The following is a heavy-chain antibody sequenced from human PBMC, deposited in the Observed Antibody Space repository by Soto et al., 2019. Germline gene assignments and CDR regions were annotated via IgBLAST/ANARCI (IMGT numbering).Heavy chain of an antibody. CDR2: IYSSGNT. J-gene: IGHJ3*02. Sequence: SETLSLTCTVSGGSIRNYFWTWIRPPAGKGLEWIGRIYSSGNTVYNASLKSRVTMSIDMSKNQFSLKLSSMTAADTAVYYCVRDVESPGISGSWGAFDIWGQGTVVTVSS. D-gene: IGHD1-20*01. V-gene: IGHV4-4*07. CDR3: VRDVESPGISGSWGAFDI. CDR1: GGSIRNYF.